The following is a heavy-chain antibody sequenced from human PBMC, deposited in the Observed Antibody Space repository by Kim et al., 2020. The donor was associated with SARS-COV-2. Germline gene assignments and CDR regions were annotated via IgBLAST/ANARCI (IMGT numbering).Heavy chain of an antibody. V-gene: IGHV4-59*13. CDR2: IYYSGST. CDR3: ARGGWGPREMIKPITMVRGADYYYYGMDV. Sequence: SETLSLTCTVSGGSISSYYWSWIRQPPGKGLEWIGYIYYSGSTNYNPSLKSRVTISVDTSKNQFSLKLSSVTAADTAVYYCARGGWGPREMIKPITMVRGADYYYYGMDVWGQGTTVTVSS. D-gene: IGHD3-10*01. CDR1: GGSISSYY. J-gene: IGHJ6*02.